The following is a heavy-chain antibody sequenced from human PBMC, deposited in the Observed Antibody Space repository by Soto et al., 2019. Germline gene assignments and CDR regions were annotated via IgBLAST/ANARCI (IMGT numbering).Heavy chain of an antibody. Sequence: ASVEVSCKASGYTFTSYGISWVRQAPGQGLEWMGWISAYNGNTNYAQKLQGRVTMTTDTSTSTAYMELRSLRSDDTAVYYCARDYGDYPPTYYYYYGMDVWGQGTTVTVSS. CDR1: GYTFTSYG. CDR2: ISAYNGNT. D-gene: IGHD4-17*01. J-gene: IGHJ6*02. V-gene: IGHV1-18*01. CDR3: ARDYGDYPPTYYYYYGMDV.